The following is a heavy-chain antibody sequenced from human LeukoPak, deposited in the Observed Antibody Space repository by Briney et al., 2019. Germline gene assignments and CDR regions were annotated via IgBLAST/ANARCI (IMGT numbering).Heavy chain of an antibody. V-gene: IGHV5-51*07. CDR2: IYPGDSDT. Sequence: GESLKISCKGSGYSFSSYWIAWVHQMPGKGLEWMGIIYPGDSDTRYSPSFQGQVTISADKSISTAYLQWSSLKASDTAMYYSASLGSGSYYREFDPWGQGTLVTVSS. CDR1: GYSFSSYW. J-gene: IGHJ5*02. D-gene: IGHD3-10*01. CDR3: ASLGSGSYYREFDP.